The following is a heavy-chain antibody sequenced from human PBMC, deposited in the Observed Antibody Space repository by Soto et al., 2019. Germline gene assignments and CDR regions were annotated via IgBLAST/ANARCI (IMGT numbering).Heavy chain of an antibody. CDR3: AGGRGDYYYGMDV. D-gene: IGHD3-3*01. J-gene: IGHJ6*02. Sequence: QLQLQASGPGLVKPSETLSLTCTVSGGSISSSSYYWGWIRQPPGKGLEWIGSIYYSGSTYYNPSLRSRVTISVDTSKNQFSLKLSSVTAADTAVYYCAGGRGDYYYGMDVWCQGTTVTGSS. CDR1: GGSISSSSYY. V-gene: IGHV4-39*01. CDR2: IYYSGST.